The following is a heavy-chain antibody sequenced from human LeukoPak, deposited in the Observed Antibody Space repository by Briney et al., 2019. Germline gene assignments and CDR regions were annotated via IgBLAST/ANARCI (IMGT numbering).Heavy chain of an antibody. CDR1: GGSISSYY. Sequence: SETLSLTCTVSGGSISSYYWSWIRQPPGKGLEWIGYIYYSGSTNYNPSLKSRVTISVDTSKNQFSLKLSSVTAADTAVYYCAQGRGYGPRGILDYWGQGTLVTVSS. CDR3: AQGRGYGPRGILDY. V-gene: IGHV4-59*01. CDR2: IYYSGST. D-gene: IGHD3-3*02. J-gene: IGHJ4*02.